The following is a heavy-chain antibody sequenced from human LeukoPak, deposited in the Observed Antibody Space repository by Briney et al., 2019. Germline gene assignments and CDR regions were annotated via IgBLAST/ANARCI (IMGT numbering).Heavy chain of an antibody. J-gene: IGHJ4*02. CDR1: GFTFSNYW. D-gene: IGHD1-26*01. Sequence: PGGSLRLSCAASGFTFSNYWMSWVRQAPGKGLEWVANIKEDGSTKYYVDSVKGRFTISRANAKNSVYLQISSLRVEDTAVYYCASGSRGPYSGSYLRWGQGTLVTVSS. CDR2: IKEDGSTK. V-gene: IGHV3-7*01. CDR3: ASGSRGPYSGSYLR.